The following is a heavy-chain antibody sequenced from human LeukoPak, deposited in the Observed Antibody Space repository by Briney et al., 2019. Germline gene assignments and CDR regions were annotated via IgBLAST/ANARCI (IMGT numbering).Heavy chain of an antibody. J-gene: IGHJ4*02. CDR3: ARLYSSGYYPGY. CDR1: GYSXXSYW. CDR2: IYPGDSDT. V-gene: IGHV5-51*01. D-gene: IGHD3-22*01. Sequence: IXXKXSGYSXXSYWIGWVRQVPGKGLEWMGIIYPGDSDTRYSPSSQGQVTISADKSISTAYLQWSTLKASDTAMYYCARLYSSGYYPGYWGQGTLVTVSS.